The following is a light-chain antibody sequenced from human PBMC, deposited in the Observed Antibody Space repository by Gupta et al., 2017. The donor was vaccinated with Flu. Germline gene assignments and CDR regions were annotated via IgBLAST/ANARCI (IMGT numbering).Light chain of an antibody. Sequence: SSLSASVGDRVTITCRARQSISSYLTWYQHRPGKAPKLLIYGASSWPSGVPSRFSGSGSGTDFTLTISNLQPEDFATYFCQQFASAPGITFGPGTLLDIK. CDR1: QSISSY. V-gene: IGKV1-39*01. J-gene: IGKJ5*01. CDR3: QQFASAPGIT. CDR2: GAS.